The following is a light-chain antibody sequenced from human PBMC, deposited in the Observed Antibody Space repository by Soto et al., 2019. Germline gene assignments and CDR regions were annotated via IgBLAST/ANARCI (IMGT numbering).Light chain of an antibody. V-gene: IGKV3-15*01. CDR2: GAS. J-gene: IGKJ1*01. CDR3: QQYNNWPWT. Sequence: EIVMTQSPATLSVSPGERATLSCRASQSVSSNLAWYQQKPGQAPRLLIYGASTRATGIPARFRGSGSGTEFTLTISSLQSEAFGVYYCQQYNNWPWTFGQGTKVEIK. CDR1: QSVSSN.